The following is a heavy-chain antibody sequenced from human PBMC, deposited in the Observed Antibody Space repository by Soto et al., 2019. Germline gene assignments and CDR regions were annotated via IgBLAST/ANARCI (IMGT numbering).Heavy chain of an antibody. J-gene: IGHJ6*02. V-gene: IGHV4-59*01. CDR2: IYYSGST. CDR1: GGSISSYY. CDR3: ARTTTVITPPYYGMDV. D-gene: IGHD4-17*01. Sequence: QVQLQESGPGLVKPSETLSLTCTVSGGSISSYYWSWIRQSPGKGLEWIGYIYYSGSTNYNPSLTSRVTISLDTSKNQCSLKLISVTAADTAVYYCARTTTVITPPYYGMDVWGQGTTVTVSS.